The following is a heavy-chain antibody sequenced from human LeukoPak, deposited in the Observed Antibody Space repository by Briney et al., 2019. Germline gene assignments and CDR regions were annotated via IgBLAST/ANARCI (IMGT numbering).Heavy chain of an antibody. CDR1: GYTFTSYD. CDR3: ARVPYYYDSSGFNWFDP. CDR2: MNPNSGNT. V-gene: IGHV1-8*01. D-gene: IGHD3-22*01. Sequence: GASVKVSCKASGYTFTSYDINWVRQATGQGLEWMGWMNPNSGNTGYAQKFQGRVTMTRNTSISTAYMELSSLRSEDTAVYYCARVPYYYDSSGFNWFDPWGQGTLVTVSS. J-gene: IGHJ5*02.